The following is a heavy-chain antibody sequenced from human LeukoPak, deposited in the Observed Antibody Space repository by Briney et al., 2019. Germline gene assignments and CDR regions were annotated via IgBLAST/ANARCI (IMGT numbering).Heavy chain of an antibody. J-gene: IGHJ3*02. CDR2: IRGSSTDT. V-gene: IGHV3-48*02. CDR1: GVTFSSSN. CDR3: ARGGGRSYSDAFDI. D-gene: IGHD1-26*01. Sequence: GGSLRLSCAASGVTFSSSNMHWVRQAPGKGLEWVSFIRGSSTDTQYADSVKGRFTISRGIGRTALYLQMNSLRDEDTAVYYCARGGGRSYSDAFDIWDQGTVVTVSS.